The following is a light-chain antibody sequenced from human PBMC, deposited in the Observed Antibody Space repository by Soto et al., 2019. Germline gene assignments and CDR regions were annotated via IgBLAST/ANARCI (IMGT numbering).Light chain of an antibody. J-gene: IGKJ4*01. CDR2: GAS. CDR1: QSVSSSY. Sequence: EIVVTQSPGTLSLSPGERATLSCRASQSVSSSYLAWYQQKPGQAPRRLIYGASSRATGIPDRFSGSGSGTAFTLTISRLAHEEFGVSFCQQYASSPLTFGGRTKVEIK. V-gene: IGKV3-20*01. CDR3: QQYASSPLT.